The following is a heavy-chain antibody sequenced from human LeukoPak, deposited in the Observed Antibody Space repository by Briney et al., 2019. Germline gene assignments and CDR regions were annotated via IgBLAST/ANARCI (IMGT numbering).Heavy chain of an antibody. J-gene: IGHJ5*02. V-gene: IGHV1-46*01. Sequence: ASVKVSCKASGYTFTRYYMHWVRQAPGQGLEWMGIINPSGGSTSYAQKFQGRVTMTRDMSTSTVYMELSSLRSEDTAVYYCARDNSVEDTAWWFDPWGQGTLVTVSS. CDR2: INPSGGST. CDR3: ARDNSVEDTAWWFDP. CDR1: GYTFTRYY. D-gene: IGHD4-23*01.